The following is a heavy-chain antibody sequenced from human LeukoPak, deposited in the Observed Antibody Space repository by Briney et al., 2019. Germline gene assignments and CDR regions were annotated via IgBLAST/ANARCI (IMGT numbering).Heavy chain of an antibody. V-gene: IGHV3-23*01. CDR2: ISGSGGST. CDR1: GFTFSSYA. J-gene: IGHJ3*02. D-gene: IGHD3-10*01. Sequence: GGSLRLSCAASGFTFSSYAMSWVRQAPGKGLEWGSAISGSGGSTYYADSVKGRFTISRANSKNTLSLQMKSRTCRDTDASSAPKAYGSGDAFDIWSQGTMVTVSS. CDR3: PKAYGSGDAFDI.